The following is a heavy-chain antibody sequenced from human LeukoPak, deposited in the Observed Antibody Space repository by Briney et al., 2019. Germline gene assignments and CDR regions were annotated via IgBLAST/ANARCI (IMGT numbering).Heavy chain of an antibody. V-gene: IGHV3-21*01. CDR2: ISSSSSYI. J-gene: IGHJ6*02. CDR1: GFTFSSYS. CDR3: ARGGFVVVPAAIYYYYGMGV. D-gene: IGHD2-2*01. Sequence: GGSLRLSCAASGFTFSSYSMNWVRQAPGKGLEWVSSISSSSSYIYYADSVKGRFTISRDNAKNSLYLQMNSLRAEDTAVYYCARGGFVVVPAAIYYYYGMGVWGQGTTVTVSS.